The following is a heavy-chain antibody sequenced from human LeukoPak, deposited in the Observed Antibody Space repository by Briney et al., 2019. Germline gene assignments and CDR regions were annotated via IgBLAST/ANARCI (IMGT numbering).Heavy chain of an antibody. V-gene: IGHV4-4*07. D-gene: IGHD2-8*02. J-gene: IGHJ6*03. CDR2: IYTSGST. CDR3: ARVFYTGGYYYYYYYMDV. CDR1: GGSISSYY. Sequence: PSETLSLTCTVSGGSISSYYWSWIRQPAGKGLEWIGRIYTSGSTNYNPSLKSRVTMSVDTSKNQFSLKLSSVTAADTAVYYCARVFYTGGYYYYYYYMDVWGKGTTVTVSS.